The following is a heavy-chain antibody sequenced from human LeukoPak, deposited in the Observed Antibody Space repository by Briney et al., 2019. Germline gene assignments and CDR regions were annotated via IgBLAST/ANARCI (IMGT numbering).Heavy chain of an antibody. J-gene: IGHJ6*03. CDR1: GFTFSIYG. Sequence: GGSLRLSCAASGFTFSIYGMGWVRQAPGKGLEWVSSISDNGGNTYYADSAKGRFTISRDNSKNTLYLQMTSLRAEDTAVYYCAKTRYDGPIYYYYMDVWGTGTSVTISS. V-gene: IGHV3-23*01. CDR2: ISDNGGNT. D-gene: IGHD3-16*01. CDR3: AKTRYDGPIYYYYMDV.